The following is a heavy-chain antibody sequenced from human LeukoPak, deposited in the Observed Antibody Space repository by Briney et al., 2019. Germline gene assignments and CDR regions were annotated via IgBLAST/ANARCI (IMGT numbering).Heavy chain of an antibody. CDR3: ARGPGCSGGSCYPFTGYYYYMDV. V-gene: IGHV1-2*02. D-gene: IGHD2-15*01. J-gene: IGHJ6*03. CDR1: GYTFTGYY. CDR2: INPNSGGT. Sequence: AAVKVSCKASGYTFTGYYMHWVRQAPGQGLEWMGWINPNSGGTNYEQKFQGRVTMTRDTSISTAYMELSRLRSDDTAVYYCARGPGCSGGSCYPFTGYYYYMDVWGKGTTVTVSS.